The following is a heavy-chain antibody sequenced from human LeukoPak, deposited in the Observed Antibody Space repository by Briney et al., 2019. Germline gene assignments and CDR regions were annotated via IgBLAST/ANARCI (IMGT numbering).Heavy chain of an antibody. Sequence: GGSLRLSCAASGFSFSTYGMHWVRQAPGKGLDWVAYIWHDGSNEYYADSVKGRFTISRDRSKNMVYLQMNSLRAEDTALYYCARDPDMSSYGLVSWFDPWGQGTLVTVSS. V-gene: IGHV3-30*02. D-gene: IGHD5-18*01. J-gene: IGHJ5*02. CDR1: GFSFSTYG. CDR2: IWHDGSNE. CDR3: ARDPDMSSYGLVSWFDP.